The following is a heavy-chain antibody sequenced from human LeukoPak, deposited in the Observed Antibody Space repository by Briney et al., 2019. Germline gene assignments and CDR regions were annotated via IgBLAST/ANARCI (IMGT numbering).Heavy chain of an antibody. V-gene: IGHV3-23*01. D-gene: IGHD6-13*01. CDR3: AKDKFSLHPVAAAPTGWFDP. J-gene: IGHJ5*02. Sequence: GGSLRLSCAASRFTFSSYAMSWVRQAPGKGLEWVSAISGSGGSTYYADSVKGRFTISRDNSKNTLYLQMNSLRAEDTAVYYCAKDKFSLHPVAAAPTGWFDPWGQGTLVTVSS. CDR1: RFTFSSYA. CDR2: ISGSGGST.